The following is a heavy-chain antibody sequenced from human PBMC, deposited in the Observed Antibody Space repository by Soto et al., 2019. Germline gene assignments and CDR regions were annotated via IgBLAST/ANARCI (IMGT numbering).Heavy chain of an antibody. CDR2: IYYSGTT. D-gene: IGHD1-26*01. CDR3: AREERFVWEFKLIDY. J-gene: IGHJ4*02. V-gene: IGHV4-39*02. Sequence: VSDGSISNSRYFWAWIRQPPGKGLEWIGTIYYSGTTYYNASLQSRVTMSVDTSKNQFSLSLSSLSAADTAVYYCAREERFVWEFKLIDYWGQGTLVTVSS. CDR1: DGSISNSRYF.